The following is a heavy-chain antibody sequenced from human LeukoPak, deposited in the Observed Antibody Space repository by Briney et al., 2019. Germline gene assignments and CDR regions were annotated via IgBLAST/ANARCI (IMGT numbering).Heavy chain of an antibody. D-gene: IGHD3-10*01. CDR2: FDPEDGET. Sequence: GASVKVSCKVSGYTLTELSMHWVRQAPGKGLEWMGGFDPEDGETIYAQKFHGRVTMTEDTSTDTAYMELSSLRSEDTAVYYCATGITMVRGVMFYWGQGTLVTVSS. V-gene: IGHV1-24*01. CDR3: ATGITMVRGVMFY. J-gene: IGHJ4*02. CDR1: GYTLTELS.